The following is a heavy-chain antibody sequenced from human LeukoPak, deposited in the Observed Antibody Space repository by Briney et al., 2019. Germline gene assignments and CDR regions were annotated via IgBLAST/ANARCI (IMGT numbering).Heavy chain of an antibody. CDR2: IRYDGSNK. V-gene: IGHV3-30*02. Sequence: GGSLRLSCVASGFTFSSYGMHWVRQAPGKGLEWVAFIRYDGSNKYYADSVKGRFTISRDNSKNTLYLQMNSLRAEDTAVYYCAKELSIAAAYMDVWGKGTTVTVSS. J-gene: IGHJ6*03. D-gene: IGHD6-13*01. CDR3: AKELSIAAAYMDV. CDR1: GFTFSSYG.